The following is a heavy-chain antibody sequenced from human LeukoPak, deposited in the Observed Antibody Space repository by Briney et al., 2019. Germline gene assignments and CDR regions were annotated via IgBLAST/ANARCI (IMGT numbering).Heavy chain of an antibody. J-gene: IGHJ4*02. CDR3: ARDYYDSSGYYPAFDY. V-gene: IGHV3-30*03. CDR2: ISSDGGTK. CDR1: KFTFSNYG. Sequence: GRSLRLSCTASKFTFSNYGMQWVRQAPGKGLEWVAVISSDGGTKYYADSVKGRFTISRDNSKNTLYLQMNSLRAEDTAVYYCARDYYDSSGYYPAFDYWGQGTLVTVSS. D-gene: IGHD3-22*01.